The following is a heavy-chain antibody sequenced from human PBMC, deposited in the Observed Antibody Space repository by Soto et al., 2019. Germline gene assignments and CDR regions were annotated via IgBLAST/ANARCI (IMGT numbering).Heavy chain of an antibody. CDR3: ARIGTSVGGY. D-gene: IGHD2-15*01. CDR1: GGTFSSYP. Sequence: QVQLVQSGAEVKKPGSSVKDSCKTFGGTFSSYPISWVRQAPGEGLEWMGAITPIFGTTDYAQNFQGRLTITADESTSTAYMELTSLRSEDTATYFCARIGTSVGGYWGQGTLVTVSS. CDR2: ITPIFGTT. J-gene: IGHJ4*02. V-gene: IGHV1-69*01.